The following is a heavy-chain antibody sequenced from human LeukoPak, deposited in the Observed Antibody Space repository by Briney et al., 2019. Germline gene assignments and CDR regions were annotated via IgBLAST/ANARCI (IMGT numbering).Heavy chain of an antibody. Sequence: TSETLSLTCTVSGGSVSSGSYYWSWIRQPPGKGLEWIGYIYYSGSTNYNPSLKSRVTLSVDTSKNQFSLKLSSVTAADTAVYYCARVRYYDILTGTLTGYFDYWGQGALVTVSS. CDR2: IYYSGST. J-gene: IGHJ4*02. CDR3: ARVRYYDILTGTLTGYFDY. V-gene: IGHV4-61*01. CDR1: GGSVSSGSYY. D-gene: IGHD3-9*01.